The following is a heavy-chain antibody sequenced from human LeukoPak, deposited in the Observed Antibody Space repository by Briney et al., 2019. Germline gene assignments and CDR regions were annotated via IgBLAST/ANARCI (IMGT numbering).Heavy chain of an antibody. J-gene: IGHJ4*02. Sequence: GGSLRLSCAASGFSFSSYNMNWVRQAPGKGLEWVSFISSSSSYIYYADSVKGRFTISRDNAKNSLYLQMNSLRAEDTAVYYCARFPGRNYYDSSGFDYWGQGTLVTVSS. CDR3: ARFPGRNYYDSSGFDY. CDR1: GFSFSSYN. D-gene: IGHD3-22*01. V-gene: IGHV3-21*01. CDR2: ISSSSSYI.